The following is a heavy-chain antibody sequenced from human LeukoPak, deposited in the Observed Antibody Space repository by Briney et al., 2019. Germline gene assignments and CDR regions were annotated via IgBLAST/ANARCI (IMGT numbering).Heavy chain of an antibody. Sequence: ASVKVSCKASGGTFSSYAISWVRQAPGQGLEWMGWMNPNSGNTGYAQKFQGRVTMTRNTSISTAYMELSSLRSEDTAVYYCARGRVYMDVWGKGTTVTISS. CDR3: ARGRVYMDV. CDR1: GGTFSSYA. CDR2: MNPNSGNT. J-gene: IGHJ6*03. V-gene: IGHV1-8*02.